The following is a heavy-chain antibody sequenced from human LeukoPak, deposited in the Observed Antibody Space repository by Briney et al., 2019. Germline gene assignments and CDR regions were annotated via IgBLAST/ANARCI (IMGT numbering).Heavy chain of an antibody. Sequence: RTSETLSLTCSVSGGSISSYYWSWIRQPAGKGLEWIGRIYTSGSTNYNPSLKSRVTMSVDTSKNQFSLKLSSVTAADTAVYYCARVFRRREASYDSSGYYYDYWGQGTLVTVSS. V-gene: IGHV4-4*07. D-gene: IGHD3-22*01. CDR1: GGSISSYY. J-gene: IGHJ4*02. CDR2: IYTSGST. CDR3: ARVFRRREASYDSSGYYYDY.